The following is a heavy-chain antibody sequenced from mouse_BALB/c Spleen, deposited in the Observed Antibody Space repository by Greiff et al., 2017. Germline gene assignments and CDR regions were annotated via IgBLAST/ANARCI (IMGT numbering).Heavy chain of an antibody. D-gene: IGHD1-1*01. CDR2: IWGDGST. CDR3: ARPDYGSSSWFAY. J-gene: IGHJ3*01. CDR1: GFSLTGYG. Sequence: QVQLQQSGPGLVAPSQSLSITCTVSGFSLTGYGVNWVRQPPGKGLEWLGMIWGDGSTDYNSALKSRLSISKDNSKSQVFLKMNSLQTDDTARYYCARPDYGSSSWFAYWGQGTLVTVSA. V-gene: IGHV2-6-7*01.